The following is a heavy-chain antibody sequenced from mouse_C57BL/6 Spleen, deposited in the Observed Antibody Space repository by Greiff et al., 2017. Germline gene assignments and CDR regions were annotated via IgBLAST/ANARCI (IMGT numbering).Heavy chain of an antibody. CDR3: ARSGGKGFDY. J-gene: IGHJ2*02. V-gene: IGHV1-52*01. CDR1: GYTFTSYW. Sequence: QVQLQQPGAELVRPGSSVKLSCKASGYTFTSYWMHWVKQRPIQGLEWIGNIDPSDSETHYNQKFKDKATLTVDKSSSTAYMQLSSLTSEDSAFWYCARSGGKGFDYWGQGTSLTVSS. CDR2: IDPSDSET. D-gene: IGHD1-1*02.